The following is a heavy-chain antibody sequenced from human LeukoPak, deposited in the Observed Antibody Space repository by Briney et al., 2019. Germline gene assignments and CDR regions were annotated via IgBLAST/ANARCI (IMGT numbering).Heavy chain of an antibody. V-gene: IGHV3-23*01. Sequence: PGGSLRLSCAASGFTFSSYSMNWVRQAPGKGLEWVSAISGSGGSTYYADSVKGRFTISRDNSKNTLYLQMNSLRAEDTAVYYCAKSGGYYYDSSAYPGPFDIWGQGTMVTVSS. CDR2: ISGSGGST. CDR1: GFTFSSYS. D-gene: IGHD3-22*01. CDR3: AKSGGYYYDSSAYPGPFDI. J-gene: IGHJ3*02.